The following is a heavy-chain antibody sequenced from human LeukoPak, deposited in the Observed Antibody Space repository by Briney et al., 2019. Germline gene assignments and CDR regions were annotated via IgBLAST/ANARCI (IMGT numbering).Heavy chain of an antibody. CDR1: GFTFSDYY. V-gene: IGHV3-11*06. CDR3: ARGLQLWYYFDY. Sequence: GGSLRLSCAASGFTFSDYYMSWIRQAPGKGLEWVSYISSSSSYTNYADSVKGRFTISRDNPKNSLYLQMNSLRAEDTAVYYCARGLQLWYYFDYWGQGTLVTVSS. CDR2: ISSSSSYT. J-gene: IGHJ4*02. D-gene: IGHD5-18*01.